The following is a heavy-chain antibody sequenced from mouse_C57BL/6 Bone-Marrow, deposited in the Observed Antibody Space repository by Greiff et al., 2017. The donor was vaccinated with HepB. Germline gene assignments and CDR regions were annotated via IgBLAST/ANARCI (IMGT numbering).Heavy chain of an antibody. V-gene: IGHV1-59*01. D-gene: IGHD1-1*01. CDR3: TTVPWFAY. Sequence: VQLQQPGAELVRPGTSVKLSCKASGYTFTSYWMHWVKQRPGQGLEWIGVIDPSDSYTNYNQKFKGKATLTVDTSSSTAYMQLSSLTSEDTAVYYCTTVPWFAYWGQGTLVTVSA. CDR1: GYTFTSYW. J-gene: IGHJ3*01. CDR2: IDPSDSYT.